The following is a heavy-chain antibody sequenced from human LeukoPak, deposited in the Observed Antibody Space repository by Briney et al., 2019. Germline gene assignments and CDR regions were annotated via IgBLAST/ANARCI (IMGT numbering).Heavy chain of an antibody. CDR2: ISSDGSNK. V-gene: IGHV3-30*18. J-gene: IGHJ4*02. D-gene: IGHD3-22*01. Sequence: GGSLRLSCAASGFTFSSYGMHWVRQAPGKGLEWVAAISSDGSNKYYANSVKGRFTISRDNSKNTLYLQMNSLRAEDTAVYYCAKDNYYDSSAYQDYWGQGTLVTVSS. CDR3: AKDNYYDSSAYQDY. CDR1: GFTFSSYG.